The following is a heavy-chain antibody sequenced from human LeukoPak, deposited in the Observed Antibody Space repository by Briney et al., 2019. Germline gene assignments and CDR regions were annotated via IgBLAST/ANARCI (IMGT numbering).Heavy chain of an antibody. J-gene: IGHJ4*02. V-gene: IGHV4-59*08. D-gene: IGHD4-17*01. CDR2: INYRGTT. CDR3: ARLEDYVPEY. Sequence: SETLSLTCSVPGVSIGTYYWGWVRQPPGKGLEWIGYINYRGTTSYNPSLKSRVTISVDTSKNQFFLNLMSATAADTAVYYCARLEDYVPEYWGLGTLVTVSS. CDR1: GVSIGTYY.